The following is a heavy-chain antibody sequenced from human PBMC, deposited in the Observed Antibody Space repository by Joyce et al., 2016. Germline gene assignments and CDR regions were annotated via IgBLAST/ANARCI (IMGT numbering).Heavy chain of an antibody. CDR3: AKDRRSVAGAHDY. CDR2: ISNSASTT. D-gene: IGHD6-19*01. V-gene: IGHV3-23*01. CDR1: GFPFSGYA. J-gene: IGHJ4*02. Sequence: EVQLLESGGGLVQPGGSLRLSCSASGFPFSGYAMSWVRQAPRKGLEWVSSISNSASTTYYTASVKGRFTISRDNSKNTLYLHMNSLSAEDTAVYFCAKDRRSVAGAHDYWGQGTLVTVSS.